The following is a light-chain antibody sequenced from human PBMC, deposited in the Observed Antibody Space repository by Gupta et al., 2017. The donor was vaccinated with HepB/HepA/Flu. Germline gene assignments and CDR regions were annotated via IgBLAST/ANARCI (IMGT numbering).Light chain of an antibody. CDR2: KNN. Sequence: QSVLTQPPSASGAPGQRVTISCSGSGSNIGTNYVYWYQQLPGTAPKLLIYKNNQRHSGVPDRFSGSKSGTSASLAISGLRSEDEADYYCAAWDDSRSGFVVFGGGTKLTVL. CDR3: AAWDDSRSGFVV. V-gene: IGLV1-47*01. CDR1: GSNIGTNY. J-gene: IGLJ2*01.